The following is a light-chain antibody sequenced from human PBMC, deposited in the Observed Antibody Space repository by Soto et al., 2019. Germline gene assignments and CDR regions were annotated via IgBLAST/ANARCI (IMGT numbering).Light chain of an antibody. Sequence: QSALTQPASVSGSPGQSITISCTGTSSDVGGYNYVSWYQQHPGKAPKLMIYDVSNRPSGVSNRFSGSKSGNTASLTISGLQAEDDADYYCSSYTSSSTYVVVAGGTKLTVL. CDR3: SSYTSSSTYVV. CDR2: DVS. CDR1: SSDVGGYNY. V-gene: IGLV2-14*01. J-gene: IGLJ2*01.